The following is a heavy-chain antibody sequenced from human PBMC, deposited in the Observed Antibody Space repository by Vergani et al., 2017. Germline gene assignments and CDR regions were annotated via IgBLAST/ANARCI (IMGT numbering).Heavy chain of an antibody. J-gene: IGHJ4*02. Sequence: QVKLQESGPGLVKPSETLSLTCTVSGASVNSYYWSWIRQPPGKGLEWIGSSYHSGSTYYNPSLKSRVTISVDTSKNQFSLKLSSVTAADTAVYYCARGPYYYGSVSYYSRLDYWGQGTLVTVSS. D-gene: IGHD3-10*01. V-gene: IGHV4-38-2*02. CDR2: SYHSGST. CDR1: GASVNSYY. CDR3: ARGPYYYGSVSYYSRLDY.